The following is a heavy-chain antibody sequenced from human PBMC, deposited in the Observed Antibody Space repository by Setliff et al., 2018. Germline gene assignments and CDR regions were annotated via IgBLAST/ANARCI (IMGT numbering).Heavy chain of an antibody. CDR2: IFYSGRT. V-gene: IGHV4-39*01. CDR1: GASITNINYY. CDR3: ARLPNYVWGSPVVY. D-gene: IGHD3-16*01. Sequence: SETLSLTCTVSGASITNINYYWGLIRQPPGKGLEWIGSIFYSGRTFYNPSLKSRVTISVDTSKNQFSLTLSSVTAADTAVYYCARLPNYVWGSPVVYWGQGTLVTVSS. J-gene: IGHJ4*02.